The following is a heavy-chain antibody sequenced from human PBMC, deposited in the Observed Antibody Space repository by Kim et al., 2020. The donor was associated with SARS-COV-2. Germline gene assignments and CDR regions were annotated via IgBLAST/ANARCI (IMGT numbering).Heavy chain of an antibody. V-gene: IGHV3-21*01. CDR2: ISSSSYI. D-gene: IGHD6-19*01. Sequence: GGSLRLSCAASGFTFSSYSMNWVRQAPGKGLEWVSSISSSSYIYYADSVKGRFTISRDNAKNSLYLQMNSLRAEDTAVYYCARDGSSGRGGTFDIWGQGTMVTVSS. J-gene: IGHJ3*02. CDR3: ARDGSSGRGGTFDI. CDR1: GFTFSSYS.